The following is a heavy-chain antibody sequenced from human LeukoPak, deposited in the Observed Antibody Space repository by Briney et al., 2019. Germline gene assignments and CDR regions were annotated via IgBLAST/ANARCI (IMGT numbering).Heavy chain of an antibody. D-gene: IGHD5-24*01. CDR2: ISGSGGST. J-gene: IGHJ4*02. CDR3: AKVEEMATMVCGFDY. Sequence: GGSLRLSCAASGFTFSSYAMSWVRQAPGKGLEWVSAISGSGGSTYYADSEKGRFTISRDNSKNTLYLQMNSLRAEDTAVYYCAKVEEMATMVCGFDYWGQGTLVTVSS. CDR1: GFTFSSYA. V-gene: IGHV3-23*01.